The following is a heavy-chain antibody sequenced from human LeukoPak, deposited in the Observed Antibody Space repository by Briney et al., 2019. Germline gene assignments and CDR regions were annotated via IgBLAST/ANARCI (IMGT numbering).Heavy chain of an antibody. CDR3: ARQSSGWSPRY. CDR1: GGSISSSSYY. V-gene: IGHV4-39*01. J-gene: IGHJ4*02. D-gene: IGHD6-19*01. Sequence: PSETLSLTCTVSGGSISSSSYYWGWIRQPPAKGLEWIGSIYFSGSTYYSPSLRSRLVISVDTSKNRFSLRLSSVTAADTAVYYCARQSSGWSPRYWGQGTLVTVSS. CDR2: IYFSGST.